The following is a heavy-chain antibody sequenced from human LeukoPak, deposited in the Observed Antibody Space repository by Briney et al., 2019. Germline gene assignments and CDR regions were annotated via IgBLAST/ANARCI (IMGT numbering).Heavy chain of an antibody. CDR3: VRDSSWAFDY. CDR1: RFTLSTYW. Sequence: GGSLRLSCAASRFTLSTYWMSWVRQAPGKGLEWVAHIKQDGSQEYYVDSVKGRFTISRDSAKNSLYLQMNSLRAEDTAVYYCVRDSSWAFDYWGQGILVTVSS. J-gene: IGHJ4*02. D-gene: IGHD2-2*01. CDR2: IKQDGSQE. V-gene: IGHV3-7*01.